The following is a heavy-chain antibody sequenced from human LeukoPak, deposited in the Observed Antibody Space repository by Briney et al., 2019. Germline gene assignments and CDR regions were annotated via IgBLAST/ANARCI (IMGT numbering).Heavy chain of an antibody. D-gene: IGHD5-24*01. CDR1: GGSFSGYY. J-gene: IGHJ3*02. V-gene: IGHV4-34*01. Sequence: SETLSLTCAVYGGSFSGYYWSWIRQPPGKGLERIGEINHSGSTNYNPSLKSRVTISVDTSKNQFSLKLSSVTAADTAVYYCARGRRWLAFDIWGQGTMVTVSS. CDR2: INHSGST. CDR3: ARGRRWLAFDI.